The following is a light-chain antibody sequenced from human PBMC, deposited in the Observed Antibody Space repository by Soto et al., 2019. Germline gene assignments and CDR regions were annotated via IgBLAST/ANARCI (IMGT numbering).Light chain of an antibody. J-gene: IGKJ1*01. CDR1: QSLRHSNGYNY. CDR3: RQALQNPT. CDR2: LCS. V-gene: IGKV2-28*01. Sequence: DIVMTQSPLSLPVTPGEPASLSCRSSQSLRHSNGYNYVDWYLQKPWQSPQLLIYLCSNRASGVPDRFIRSGSGKDLTLKISRVEAEDVGFYYGRQALQNPTFGQGTKVEIK.